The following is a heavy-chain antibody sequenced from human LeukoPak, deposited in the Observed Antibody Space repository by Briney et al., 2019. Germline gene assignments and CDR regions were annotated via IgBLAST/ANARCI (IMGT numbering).Heavy chain of an antibody. V-gene: IGHV1-69*01. CDR2: IIPIFGTA. CDR3: ARDYYYDSSGYL. Sequence: ASVKVSCKASGGTFSSYAISWVRQAPGQGLEWMGGIIPIFGTANYAQKFQGRVTITADESTSTAYMEPSSLRSEDTAVYYCARDYYYDSSGYLWGQGTLVTVSS. J-gene: IGHJ5*02. CDR1: GGTFSSYA. D-gene: IGHD3-22*01.